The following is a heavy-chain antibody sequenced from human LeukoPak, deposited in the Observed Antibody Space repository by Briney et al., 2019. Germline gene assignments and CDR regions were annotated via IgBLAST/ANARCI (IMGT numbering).Heavy chain of an antibody. D-gene: IGHD2-15*01. CDR3: ARDSTLDVVVSDYMDV. CDR1: GGSISSGSYY. V-gene: IGHV4-61*02. CDR2: IYTSGST. Sequence: SETLSLTCTVSGGSISSGSYYCSWIRQPAGEGLEWIGRIYTSGSTNSNPSLNSRVTMSVDTSKNQFSLKLSSVTAADTAVYYCARDSTLDVVVSDYMDVWGKGTTVTVSS. J-gene: IGHJ6*03.